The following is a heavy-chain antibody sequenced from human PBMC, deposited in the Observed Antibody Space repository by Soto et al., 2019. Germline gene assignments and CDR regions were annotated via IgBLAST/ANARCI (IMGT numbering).Heavy chain of an antibody. CDR1: GGTFSSYA. J-gene: IGHJ4*02. Sequence: QVQLVQSGAEVKKPGSSVKVSCKASGGTFSSYAISWVRQAPGQGLEWMGGIIPIFGTANYAQKFQGRVTITADESTSTPYMELSSLRSEDTAVYYCARGGYYYDSSGYSTHDYWGQGTLVTVSS. D-gene: IGHD3-22*01. V-gene: IGHV1-69*01. CDR2: IIPIFGTA. CDR3: ARGGYYYDSSGYSTHDY.